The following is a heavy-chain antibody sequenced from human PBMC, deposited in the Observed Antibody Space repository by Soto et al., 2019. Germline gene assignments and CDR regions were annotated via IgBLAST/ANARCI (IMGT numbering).Heavy chain of an antibody. CDR2: INHSGST. D-gene: IGHD3-10*01. J-gene: IGHJ6*02. Sequence: SSESLSLTCAVYGGSFSGYYWSWIRQPPGKGLEWIGEINHSGSTNYNPSLKSRVTISVDTSKNQFSLKLSSVTAADTAVYYCARGVILWFGELLSKRGYYYYGMDVWGQGTTVTVSS. V-gene: IGHV4-34*01. CDR1: GGSFSGYY. CDR3: ARGVILWFGELLSKRGYYYYGMDV.